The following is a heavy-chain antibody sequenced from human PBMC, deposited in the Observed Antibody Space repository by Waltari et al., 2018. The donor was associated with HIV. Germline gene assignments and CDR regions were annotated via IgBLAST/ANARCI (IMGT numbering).Heavy chain of an antibody. CDR3: ARRGDGFNQHARLDH. CDR2: MYNSGTT. V-gene: IGHV4-39*01. Sequence: QLHLQESGPGLVKPSETLALTCTVSGGSITRNDFYWAWIRQPPGKGLEWIGLMYNSGTTDYNPSLKSRVSMSRDTSKNRFSLRLHSVTAADTAIYYCARRGDGFNQHARLDHWSPGTLVTVSS. CDR1: GGSITRNDFY. J-gene: IGHJ4*02. D-gene: IGHD2-2*01.